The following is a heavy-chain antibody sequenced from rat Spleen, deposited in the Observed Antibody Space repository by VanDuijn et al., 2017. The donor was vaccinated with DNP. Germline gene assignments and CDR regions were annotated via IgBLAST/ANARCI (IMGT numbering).Heavy chain of an antibody. CDR1: GFTFSDYY. V-gene: IGHV5-22*01. Sequence: EVQLVESGGGLVQPGRSLKLSCAASGFTFSDYYMTWVRQAPTKGLEWVAYISYDGGSAHYGDSVKGRFTISRDNAKNTLYLQMNSLRSEDMATYYCTRWNSGHFDYWGQGVMVSVSS. J-gene: IGHJ2*01. CDR2: ISYDGGSA. CDR3: TRWNSGHFDY. D-gene: IGHD4-3*01.